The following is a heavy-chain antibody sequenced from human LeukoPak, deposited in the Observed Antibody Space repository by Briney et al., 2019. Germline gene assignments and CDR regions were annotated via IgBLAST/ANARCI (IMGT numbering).Heavy chain of an antibody. CDR1: GYTFANSY. V-gene: IGHV1-2*02. D-gene: IGHD2-2*01. Sequence: ASVKVSCKASGYTFANSYINWVRQAPRQGLEWMGWVNPNTGGTDYAQKFQGRVTMTRDTSVNTAYMDLSRLGSDDTAMYYCATGSAMDYWGQGTLVTVSS. J-gene: IGHJ4*02. CDR3: ATGSAMDY. CDR2: VNPNTGGT.